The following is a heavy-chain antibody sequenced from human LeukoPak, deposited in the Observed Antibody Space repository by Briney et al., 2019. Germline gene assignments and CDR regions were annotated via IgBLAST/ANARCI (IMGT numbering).Heavy chain of an antibody. CDR1: GFTFSSYG. CDR3: ATDSAGRVTMVRGPLDY. V-gene: IGHV3-30*03. Sequence: GGSLRLSCAASGFTFSSYGMHWVRQAPGKGLEWVAVISYDGSNKYYADSVKGRFTISRDNSKNTLYLQMNSLRREDTAVYYCATDSAGRVTMVRGPLDYWGQGTLVTVSS. D-gene: IGHD3-10*01. CDR2: ISYDGSNK. J-gene: IGHJ4*02.